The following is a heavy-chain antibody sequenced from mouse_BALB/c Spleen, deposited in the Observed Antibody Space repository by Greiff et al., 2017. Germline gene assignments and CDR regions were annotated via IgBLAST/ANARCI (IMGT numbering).Heavy chain of an antibody. CDR3: APYYNYAMDY. CDR1: GFNIKDTY. J-gene: IGHJ4*01. CDR2: IDPANGNT. Sequence: VQLQQSGAELVKPGASVKLSCTASGFNIKDTYMHWVKQRPEQGLEWIGRIDPANGNTKYDPKFQGKATITADTSSNTAYLQLSSLTSEDTAVYYCAPYYNYAMDYWGQGTSVTVSS. V-gene: IGHV14-3*02. D-gene: IGHD1-1*01.